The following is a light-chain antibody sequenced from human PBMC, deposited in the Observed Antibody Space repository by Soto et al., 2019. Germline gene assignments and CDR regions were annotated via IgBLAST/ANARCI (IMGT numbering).Light chain of an antibody. CDR1: TSDIGGYNF. Sequence: QSALTQPASVSGSPGQSITISCTGTTSDIGGYNFVSWYQQHPGKAPKLMIYDVSNWPSGVSDRFSGSKSGSTASLTISGLQAEDEADYYCSSYSSSTSYVFGAGTQLTVL. CDR3: SSYSSSTSYV. CDR2: DVS. J-gene: IGLJ1*01. V-gene: IGLV2-14*01.